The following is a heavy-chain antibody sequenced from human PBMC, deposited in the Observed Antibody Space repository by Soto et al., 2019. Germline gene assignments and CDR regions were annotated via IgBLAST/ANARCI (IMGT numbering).Heavy chain of an antibody. V-gene: IGHV4-34*01. CDR3: ARAWSYSGSPFDY. D-gene: IGHD1-26*01. J-gene: IGHJ4*02. Sequence: KASETLSLTCAVYGGSFSGYYWSWIRQPPGKGLEWIGEINHSGSTNYNPSLKSRVTISVDTSKNQFSLKLSSVTAADTAVYYCARAWSYSGSPFDYWGQGTLVTVSS. CDR1: GGSFSGYY. CDR2: INHSGST.